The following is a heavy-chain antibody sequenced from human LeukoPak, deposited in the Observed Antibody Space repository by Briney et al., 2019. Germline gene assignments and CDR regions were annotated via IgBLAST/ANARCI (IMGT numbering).Heavy chain of an antibody. CDR1: GFIVSSDY. V-gene: IGHV3-23*01. Sequence: GGSLRLSCAVSGFIVSSDYMSWVRQAPGKGLECVSAISGSGHKSYYADSVEGRFTVSRDNSRNTLFMQMNSLRAEDTAVYYCARVSGTIQIWPQPFGDGMAVWGQGTTVTVSS. CDR3: ARVSGTIQIWPQPFGDGMAV. D-gene: IGHD5-18*01. J-gene: IGHJ6*02. CDR2: ISGSGHKS.